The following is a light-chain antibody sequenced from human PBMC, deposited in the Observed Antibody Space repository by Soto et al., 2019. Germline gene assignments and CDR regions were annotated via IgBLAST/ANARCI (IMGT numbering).Light chain of an antibody. CDR3: QQYDSFPLT. CDR2: KAS. Sequence: DIQMTQSPSTLSTSVGDRVTITCRASQTISSWLAWYQQKPGKAPKLLIYKASSLESGVPSRFSGSGSGTEFTLTISSLQPDDFATYYCQQYDSFPLTFGGGTKVEIK. CDR1: QTISSW. J-gene: IGKJ4*01. V-gene: IGKV1-5*03.